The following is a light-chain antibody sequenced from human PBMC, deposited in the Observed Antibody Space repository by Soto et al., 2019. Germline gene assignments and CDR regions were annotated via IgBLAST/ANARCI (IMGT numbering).Light chain of an antibody. Sequence: DIQMTQSPSSLSASVGDRVTITCRASQDISNYLAWYQQKPGKVPKLLIYAASTLQSGVPSRFSGSGSGTDFTLTISRLQPEDIATYYCQNYNSAPFTFGPGTNVNIK. CDR2: AAS. J-gene: IGKJ3*01. CDR1: QDISNY. V-gene: IGKV1-27*01. CDR3: QNYNSAPFT.